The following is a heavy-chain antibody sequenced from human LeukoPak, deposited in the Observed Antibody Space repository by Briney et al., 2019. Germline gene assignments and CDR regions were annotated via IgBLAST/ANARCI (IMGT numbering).Heavy chain of an antibody. Sequence: SETLSLTCTVSGGSISSSSYYWYWIRQPPGKGLEWIGQIYYCGSTNYNPSLKSRVTISVDASKNQFSLKLSSVTAADTAVYYCARRRGDYGSGELNIWGQGTIVTVSS. J-gene: IGHJ3*02. CDR1: GGSISSSSYY. CDR3: ARRRGDYGSGELNI. CDR2: IYYCGST. V-gene: IGHV4-61*05. D-gene: IGHD3-10*01.